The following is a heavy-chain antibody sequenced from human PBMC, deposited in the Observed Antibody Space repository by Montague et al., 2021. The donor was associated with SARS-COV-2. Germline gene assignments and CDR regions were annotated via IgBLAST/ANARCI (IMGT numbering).Heavy chain of an antibody. D-gene: IGHD3-3*01. CDR1: GGSMMSPSFH. Sequence: SETLSLTCTVSGGSMMSPSFHWDWIRQAPGKGLEWIGSIYYGGTTYFNPSLRSRVTLSVDTPRNQFSLKLSSVTAADAAVYYCARRRTVWIGYAKSVYFDYGGQGPLVTVSS. CDR2: IYYGGTT. V-gene: IGHV4-39*01. CDR3: ARRRTVWIGYAKSVYFDY. J-gene: IGHJ4*02.